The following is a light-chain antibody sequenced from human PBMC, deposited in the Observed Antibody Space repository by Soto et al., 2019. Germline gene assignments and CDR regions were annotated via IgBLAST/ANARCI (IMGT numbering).Light chain of an antibody. CDR3: AARDDSRNGYV. J-gene: IGLJ1*01. V-gene: IGLV1-44*01. Sequence: QSVLTQPPSASGTPGQRVTISCSGSSSNIGNNSVNWYQQLPGTAPKLLIYGHSQRPTGVPDRFSDSKSGTSASLAISGLQSEDEADYYCAARDDSRNGYVFGTGTKLTVL. CDR2: GHS. CDR1: SSNIGNNS.